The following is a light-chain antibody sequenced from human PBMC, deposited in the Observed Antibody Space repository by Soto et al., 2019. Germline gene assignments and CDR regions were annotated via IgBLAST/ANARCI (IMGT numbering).Light chain of an antibody. CDR3: QQYTSYSRA. Sequence: DIQITQCPSTLSASVGDRVTITCRASQSISHFLAWYQQKPGKVPKLLIYDASNLGSGVPSRFSGSGSGTDFTLTISGLQPDDFTTYYCQQYTSYSRAFGQGTKVDIK. V-gene: IGKV1-5*01. CDR1: QSISHF. CDR2: DAS. J-gene: IGKJ1*01.